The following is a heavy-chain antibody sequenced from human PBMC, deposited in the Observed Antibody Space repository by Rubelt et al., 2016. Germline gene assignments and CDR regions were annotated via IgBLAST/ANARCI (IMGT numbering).Heavy chain of an antibody. Sequence: PGRSLRLSCAASGFTLSSYAMHWVRQAPGKGLEWVAVVSYDGSNKYYADSVKGRFTISRDNSKNTLYLQMNSLRAEDTALYYCARSRSTTRSDAFDIWGQGTMVTVSS. D-gene: IGHD2-2*01. J-gene: IGHJ3*02. CDR2: VSYDGSNK. V-gene: IGHV3-30*04. CDR3: ARSRSTTRSDAFDI. CDR1: GFTLSSYA.